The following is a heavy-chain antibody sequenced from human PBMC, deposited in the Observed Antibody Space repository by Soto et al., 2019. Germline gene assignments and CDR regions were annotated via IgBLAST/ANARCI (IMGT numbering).Heavy chain of an antibody. V-gene: IGHV1-3*01. J-gene: IGHJ6*02. Sequence: ASVKVSCKASGYTFTSYAMHWVRQAPGQRLEWMGWINAGNGNTKYSQKFQGRVTITRDTSASTAYMELSSLRSEDTAVYYCADHLRADDGMDVWGQGTTVTVSS. CDR2: INAGNGNT. CDR3: ADHLRADDGMDV. CDR1: GYTFTSYA. D-gene: IGHD6-25*01.